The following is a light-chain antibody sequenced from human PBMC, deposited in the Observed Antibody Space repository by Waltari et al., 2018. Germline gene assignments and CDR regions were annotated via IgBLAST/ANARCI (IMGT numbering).Light chain of an antibody. Sequence: DVVMTQSPLSLPVTLGQPASISCMSSQSLVHSDGNTYLMWVHQRQGQSTRRLIYKVSYRESGVPDRFSGSGSDTDFTLKSSRVEADDGGVYYCMQGTHWPYTFGQGTRLDIK. CDR3: MQGTHWPYT. CDR2: KVS. CDR1: QSLVHSDGNTY. V-gene: IGKV2-30*02. J-gene: IGKJ2*01.